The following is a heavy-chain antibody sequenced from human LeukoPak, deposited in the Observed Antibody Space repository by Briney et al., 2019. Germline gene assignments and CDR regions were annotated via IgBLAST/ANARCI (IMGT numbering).Heavy chain of an antibody. CDR3: TKITVVASNAYYYYGMDV. J-gene: IGHJ6*02. CDR1: GFNLEDYA. CDR2: IRSKAYGGTT. D-gene: IGHD5-12*01. Sequence: PGGSLRLSCTASGFNLEDYAMSWVRQAPGKGLEWVGFIRSKAYGGTTEYAASVKGRFTISRDDSKSIAYLQMNSLKTEDTAVYDCTKITVVASNAYYYYGMDVWGQGTTVTVSS. V-gene: IGHV3-49*04.